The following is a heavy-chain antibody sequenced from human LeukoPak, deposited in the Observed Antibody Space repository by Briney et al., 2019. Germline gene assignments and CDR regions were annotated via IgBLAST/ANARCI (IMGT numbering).Heavy chain of an antibody. CDR2: IYYSGST. V-gene: IGHV4-61*01. CDR1: GGSISSGSYY. CDR3: ARYYYDSSGYYYASAFDI. D-gene: IGHD3-22*01. Sequence: PSETLSLTCTVSGGSISSGSYYWSWIRQPPGKGLEWIGYIYYSGSTNYNPSLKSRVTISVDTSKNQFSLKLSSVTAADTAVYYCARYYYDSSGYYYASAFDIWGQGTMVTVSS. J-gene: IGHJ3*02.